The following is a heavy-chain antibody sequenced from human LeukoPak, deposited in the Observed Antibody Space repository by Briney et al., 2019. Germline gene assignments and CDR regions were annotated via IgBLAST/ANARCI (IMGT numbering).Heavy chain of an antibody. V-gene: IGHV1-18*01. CDR3: ARDPRISYYYGSGSRPRNDFDY. Sequence: ASVKVSCKASGYTFTSYGISWVRQAPGQGLEWMGWISAYNGNTNYAQKLQGRVTMTTDTSTSTAYMELRSLRSDDTAVYYCARDPRISYYYGSGSRPRNDFDYWGQGTLVTVSS. CDR2: ISAYNGNT. D-gene: IGHD3-10*01. J-gene: IGHJ4*02. CDR1: GYTFTSYG.